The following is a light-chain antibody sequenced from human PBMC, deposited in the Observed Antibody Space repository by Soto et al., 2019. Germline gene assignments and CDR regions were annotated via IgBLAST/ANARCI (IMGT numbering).Light chain of an antibody. CDR3: QQYGSSPWT. Sequence: EIVLTQSPGTLSLSPGERATLSFRASQSLTNSFIAWYQQKPGQAPRLLIYGASSRATGIPDRFSGSGSGTDFTLTISRLEPEDFAVYYCQQYGSSPWTFGQGTKVDIK. V-gene: IGKV3-20*01. CDR2: GAS. CDR1: QSLTNSF. J-gene: IGKJ1*01.